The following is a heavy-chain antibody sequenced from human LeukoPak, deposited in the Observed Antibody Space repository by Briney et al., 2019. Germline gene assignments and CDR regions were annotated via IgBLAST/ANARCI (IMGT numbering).Heavy chain of an antibody. Sequence: ASVKVSCKTSGYTFTDFYVHWVRQAPGQGLEFMGWVNPHSGGTSYAARFRGRVTLTRDTSTTTSYMDLTSLTSDDTAVYYCARDKSSLFNGNYAFWGQGTLVTVSP. J-gene: IGHJ4*02. D-gene: IGHD2-8*01. CDR3: ARDKSSLFNGNYAF. CDR2: VNPHSGGT. CDR1: GYTFTDFY. V-gene: IGHV1-2*02.